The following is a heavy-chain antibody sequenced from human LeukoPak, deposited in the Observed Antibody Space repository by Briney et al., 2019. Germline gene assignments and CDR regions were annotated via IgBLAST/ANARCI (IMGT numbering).Heavy chain of an antibody. J-gene: IGHJ4*02. CDR3: ARGPYYDGSGYHFDY. CDR1: GFTFSSYS. D-gene: IGHD3-22*01. Sequence: GGSLRLSCAASGFTFSSYSMNWVRQAPGKGLEWVSYISSGSSTIYYADSVKGRFTISRDNAKNSLYLQMNSLRAEDTAVYYCARGPYYDGSGYHFDYWGQGTLVTVSS. V-gene: IGHV3-48*04. CDR2: ISSGSSTI.